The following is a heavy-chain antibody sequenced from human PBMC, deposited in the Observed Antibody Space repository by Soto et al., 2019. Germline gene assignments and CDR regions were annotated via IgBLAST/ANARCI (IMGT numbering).Heavy chain of an antibody. CDR1: GGTFSTYA. V-gene: IGHV1-69*12. J-gene: IGHJ4*02. CDR2: IIPMFGTA. Sequence: QVQLVQSGAEVKKPESSVKVSCKAPGGTFSTYAISWVRQAPGQGLEWMGGIIPMFGTANYAQRFQDRVTITADESTNTVYMELSSLRSEDTAVYFCSSGIQLWLRRINNGYSCCGQGTLVTVSS. D-gene: IGHD5-18*01. CDR3: SSGIQLWLRRINNGYSC.